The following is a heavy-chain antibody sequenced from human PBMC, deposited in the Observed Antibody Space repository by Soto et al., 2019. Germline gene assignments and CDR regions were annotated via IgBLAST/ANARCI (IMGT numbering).Heavy chain of an antibody. CDR1: GGSISSGGYY. D-gene: IGHD2-2*01. J-gene: IGHJ5*02. CDR3: ARGGEYCISTSCHHFDP. V-gene: IGHV4-31*03. Sequence: QVQLQESGPGLVKPSQTLSLTCTVSGGSISSGGYYWSWIRQHPGKGLEWIGYIYYSGSTYYNPSLKSRVTISVDTSKNQFSLKLSSVTAADTAVYYCARGGEYCISTSCHHFDPWGQGTLVTVSS. CDR2: IYYSGST.